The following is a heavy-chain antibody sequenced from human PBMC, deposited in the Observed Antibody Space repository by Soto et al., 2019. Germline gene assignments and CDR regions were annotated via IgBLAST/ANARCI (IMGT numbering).Heavy chain of an antibody. Sequence: EVDLVESGGGLVQPGGSLRLSCSASGFNLKDYGMHWVRQAPGKGLEQVAASTYVGGTPYYVESVKGRFTVSKDNSKTTLYPQMGSLRPEDTAIDFCVKYYSHGRFTDYWGQGTVVTVSS. CDR1: GFNLKDYG. CDR3: VKYYSHGRFTDY. J-gene: IGHJ4*02. V-gene: IGHV3-64D*08. CDR2: STYVGGTP. D-gene: IGHD3-10*01.